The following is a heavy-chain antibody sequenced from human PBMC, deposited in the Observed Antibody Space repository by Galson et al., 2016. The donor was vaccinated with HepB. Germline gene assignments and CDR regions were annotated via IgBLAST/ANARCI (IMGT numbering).Heavy chain of an antibody. Sequence: SLRLSCAASGFIFGNYAMTWVRQAPGEGLEWVSVISGSGDSTYYADSVKGRFTISRDNFKNTLYLQMNSLRAEDTAVYYCATEAPILAPTLDYWGQGTLVTVSS. CDR1: GFIFGNYA. CDR2: ISGSGDST. D-gene: IGHD2/OR15-2a*01. V-gene: IGHV3-23*01. J-gene: IGHJ4*02. CDR3: ATEAPILAPTLDY.